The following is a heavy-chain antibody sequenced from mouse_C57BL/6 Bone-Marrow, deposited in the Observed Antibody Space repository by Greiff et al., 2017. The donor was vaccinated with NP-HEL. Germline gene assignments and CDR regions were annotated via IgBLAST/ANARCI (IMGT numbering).Heavy chain of an antibody. J-gene: IGHJ3*01. V-gene: IGHV3-6*01. D-gene: IGHD2-1*01. Sequence: EVKVEESGPGLVKPSQSLSLTCSVTGYSITSGYYWNWIRQFPGNKLEWMGYISYDGSNNYNPSLKNRISITRDTSKNQFFLKLNSVTTEDTATYYCARVPYGNYLFAYWGQGTLVTVSA. CDR1: GYSITSGYY. CDR2: ISYDGSN. CDR3: ARVPYGNYLFAY.